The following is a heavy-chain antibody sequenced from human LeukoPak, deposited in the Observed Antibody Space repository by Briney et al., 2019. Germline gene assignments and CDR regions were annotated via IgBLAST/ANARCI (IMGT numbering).Heavy chain of an antibody. Sequence: SETLSLTCTVSGDSISSDYWSWIRQPPGKGLEWIAYIYDSVSTNYNPSLKSRVTISADTSKNQFSLRVTSVTAAATAVYYCARDSVTTTKGVDPWGQGTLVTVSS. CDR1: GDSISSDY. V-gene: IGHV4-59*12. CDR2: IYDSVST. D-gene: IGHD1-14*01. J-gene: IGHJ5*02. CDR3: ARDSVTTTKGVDP.